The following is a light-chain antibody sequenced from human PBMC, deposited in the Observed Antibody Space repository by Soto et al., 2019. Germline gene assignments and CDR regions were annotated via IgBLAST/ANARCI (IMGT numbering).Light chain of an antibody. CDR1: SXDVGYYDY. CDR3: SSYTRSTTLPFV. CDR2: EVS. V-gene: IGLV2-14*01. Sequence: QSALTQPPSVSGSPGQSITVSCTGTSXDVGYYDYVSWYQQHPGKAPQLIIYEVSHRPSGVSDRFSGSKSDNTASLTISGLQPEDEADYYCSSYTRSTTLPFVFGTGTKVTVL. J-gene: IGLJ1*01.